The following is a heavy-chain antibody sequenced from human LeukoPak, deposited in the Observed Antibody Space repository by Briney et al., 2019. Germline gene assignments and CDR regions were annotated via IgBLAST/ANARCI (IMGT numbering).Heavy chain of an antibody. D-gene: IGHD6-13*01. J-gene: IGHJ5*02. CDR2: IWYDGSNK. Sequence: PGGSRRLSCAASGFTFSSYGMHWVRQAPGKGLEWVAVIWYDGSNKYYADSVKGRFTIARDTSKNTLYLQMNSLRAEDTAVYYCARAVSSSWTGGDWFDPWGQGTLVTVSS. CDR1: GFTFSSYG. CDR3: ARAVSSSWTGGDWFDP. V-gene: IGHV3-33*01.